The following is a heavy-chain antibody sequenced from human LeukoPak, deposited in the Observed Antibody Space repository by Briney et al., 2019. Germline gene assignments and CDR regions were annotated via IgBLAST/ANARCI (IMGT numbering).Heavy chain of an antibody. Sequence: GASVKVSCKASGGTFSSYAISWVRQAPGQGLEWMGGIIPIFGTANYAQKFQGRVTITADKSTSTAYMELSSLRSEDTAVYYCARGSGITGTLSWFDPWGQGTLVTVSS. V-gene: IGHV1-69*06. CDR1: GGTFSSYA. J-gene: IGHJ5*02. D-gene: IGHD1-20*01. CDR2: IIPIFGTA. CDR3: ARGSGITGTLSWFDP.